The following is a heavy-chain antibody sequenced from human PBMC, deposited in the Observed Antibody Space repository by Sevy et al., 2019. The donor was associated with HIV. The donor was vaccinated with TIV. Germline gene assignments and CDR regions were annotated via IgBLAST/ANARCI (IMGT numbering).Heavy chain of an antibody. Sequence: GGSLRLSCAASGFTVSRNYMSWVRQAPGKGLEWVSVIYSGGSTYYADSVKGRFTISRDNSKNTLYLQMNSLRAEDTAVYYCARERIVGATWGGFDYWGLGTLVTVSS. D-gene: IGHD1-26*01. CDR2: IYSGGST. CDR1: GFTVSRNY. V-gene: IGHV3-53*01. CDR3: ARERIVGATWGGFDY. J-gene: IGHJ4*02.